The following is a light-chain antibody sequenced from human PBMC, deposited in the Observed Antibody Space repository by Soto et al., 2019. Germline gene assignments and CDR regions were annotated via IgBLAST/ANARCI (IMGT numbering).Light chain of an antibody. CDR2: GAS. CDR3: QQYGSSSSWT. J-gene: IGKJ1*01. CDR1: QTVTSSQ. V-gene: IGKV3-20*01. Sequence: EFVLTQSPGTLSLSPGERATLSCRASQTVTSSQLAWYQQKSGQPPRLLIYGASSRATGIPDRFSGSGSGTDFTLTINRLEPEDFAVYFCQQYGSSSSWTFGQGTKVEIK.